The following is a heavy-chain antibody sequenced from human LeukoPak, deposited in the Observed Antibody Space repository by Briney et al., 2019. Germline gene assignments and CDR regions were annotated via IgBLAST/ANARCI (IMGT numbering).Heavy chain of an antibody. Sequence: PGGSLRLSCAASGVTFSSYAMSWGCQAPGKGVEGVSAISGSGGSTYYADSLNRRFPISTDTSNTTLYLQLNSLRAEDTAVYYCAKDNYCGGDCYSPLDYWGQGTLVTVSS. J-gene: IGHJ4*02. D-gene: IGHD2-21*01. CDR3: AKDNYCGGDCYSPLDY. V-gene: IGHV3-23*01. CDR2: ISGSGGST. CDR1: GVTFSSYA.